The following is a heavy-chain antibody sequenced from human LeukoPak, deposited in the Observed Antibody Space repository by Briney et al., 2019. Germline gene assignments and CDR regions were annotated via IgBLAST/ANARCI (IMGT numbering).Heavy chain of an antibody. Sequence: GASVKVSCKASGYTFTSYGISWVRQAPGQGLEWMGWISAYNGNTNYAQKLQGRVTMTTDTSTSTAYMELRSLRSDDTAVYYCARDIGVYTPPGAQEVAGTLVSAPGDYWGQGTLVTVSS. CDR3: ARDIGVYTPPGAQEVAGTLVSAPGDY. D-gene: IGHD6-19*01. CDR2: ISAYNGNT. V-gene: IGHV1-18*01. J-gene: IGHJ4*02. CDR1: GYTFTSYG.